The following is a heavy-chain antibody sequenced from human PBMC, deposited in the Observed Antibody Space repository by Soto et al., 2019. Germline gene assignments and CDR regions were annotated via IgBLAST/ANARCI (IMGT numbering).Heavy chain of an antibody. J-gene: IGHJ4*02. Sequence: GGSLRLSCAASGFTFSSYAMHWVRQAPGKGLEWVAVISYDGSNKYYADSVKGRFTISRDNSKNTLYLQMNSLRAEDTAVYYCARKIQLWGPFDYWGQGTLVTVSS. CDR2: ISYDGSNK. CDR1: GFTFSSYA. CDR3: ARKIQLWGPFDY. V-gene: IGHV3-30-3*01. D-gene: IGHD5-18*01.